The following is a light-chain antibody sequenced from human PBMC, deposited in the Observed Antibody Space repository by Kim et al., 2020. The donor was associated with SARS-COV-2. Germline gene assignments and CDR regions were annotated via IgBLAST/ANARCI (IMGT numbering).Light chain of an antibody. Sequence: SLSPGERATLSCRASQSVSSNLAWYQQKPGRAPRLLIYGASTRATDIPARFTGSGSGTEFTLTISSLQSEDFAVYHCQQYDNWPHTFGQGTKLEI. CDR3: QQYDNWPHT. CDR2: GAS. CDR1: QSVSSN. V-gene: IGKV3-15*01. J-gene: IGKJ2*01.